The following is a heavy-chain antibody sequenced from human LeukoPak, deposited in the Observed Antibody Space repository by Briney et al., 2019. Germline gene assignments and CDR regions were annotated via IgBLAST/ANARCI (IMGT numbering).Heavy chain of an antibody. Sequence: GGSLRLSCAASGFHFSTYWMSWVRQAPGKVLEWVANIKEDGSEKYYGDSVKGRFTISRDNAKNSLYLEMNTLRVEDTAVYYCARDSSGYQWGQGTLVTVSS. J-gene: IGHJ4*02. V-gene: IGHV3-7*01. D-gene: IGHD3-22*01. CDR2: IKEDGSEK. CDR1: GFHFSTYW. CDR3: ARDSSGYQ.